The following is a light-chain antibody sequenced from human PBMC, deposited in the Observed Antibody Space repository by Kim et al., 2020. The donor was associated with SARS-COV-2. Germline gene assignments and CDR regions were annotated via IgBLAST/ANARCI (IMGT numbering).Light chain of an antibody. CDR1: YFNIENNY. CDR2: DNT. Sequence: QSVLTQPPSVSAAPGEKVTISCSGSYFNIENNYVSWYQQFPGTAPKLLIYDNTRRSSGIPDRFYASKSGTSATLAITGLQTEDEADYYCETWDGRMAVVVFGGGTKVTVL. CDR3: ETWDGRMAVVV. J-gene: IGLJ3*02. V-gene: IGLV1-51*01.